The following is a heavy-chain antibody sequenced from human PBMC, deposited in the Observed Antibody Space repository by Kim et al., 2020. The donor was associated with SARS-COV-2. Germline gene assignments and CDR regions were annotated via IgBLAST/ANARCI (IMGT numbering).Heavy chain of an antibody. V-gene: IGHV3-23*01. J-gene: IGHJ5*02. Sequence: GGSLRLSCAASGFTFSSYAMSWVRQAPGKGLEWVSAISGSGGSTYYADSVKGRFTISRDNSKNTLYLQMNSLRAEDTAVYYSTMVRGVKRQNSWFDPWGQGTLVTVSS. CDR1: GFTFSSYA. D-gene: IGHD3-10*01. CDR2: ISGSGGST. CDR3: TMVRGVKRQNSWFDP.